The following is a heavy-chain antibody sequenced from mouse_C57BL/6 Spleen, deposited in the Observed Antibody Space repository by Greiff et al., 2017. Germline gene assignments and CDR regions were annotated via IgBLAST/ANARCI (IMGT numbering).Heavy chain of an antibody. J-gene: IGHJ4*01. V-gene: IGHV1-26*01. CDR1: GYTFTDYY. CDR2: INPNNGGT. Sequence: EVQLQQSGPELVKPGASVKISCKASGYTFTDYYMNWVKQSHGKSLEWIGDINPNNGGTSYNQKFKGKATLTVDKSSSTAYMELRSLTSEDSAVYYCARLGKSSAMDYWGQGTSVTVSS. CDR3: ARLGKSSAMDY.